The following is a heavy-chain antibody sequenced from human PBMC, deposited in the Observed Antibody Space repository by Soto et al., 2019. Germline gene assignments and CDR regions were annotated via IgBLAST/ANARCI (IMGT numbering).Heavy chain of an antibody. V-gene: IGHV3-49*03. D-gene: IGHD2-2*01. CDR3: TRLVAYCSSTSCYGGLYYYYMDV. CDR1: GFTFGDYA. Sequence: GGSLRLSCTAFGFTFGDYAMSWFRQAPGKGLEWVGFIRSKAYGGTTEYAASVKGRFTISRDDSKSIAYLQMNSLKTEDTAVYYCTRLVAYCSSTSCYGGLYYYYMDVWGKGTTVTVSS. J-gene: IGHJ6*03. CDR2: IRSKAYGGTT.